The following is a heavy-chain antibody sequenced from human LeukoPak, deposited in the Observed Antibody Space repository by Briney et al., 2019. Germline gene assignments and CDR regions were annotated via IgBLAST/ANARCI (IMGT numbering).Heavy chain of an antibody. CDR3: AREGGYGELSQGYNWFDP. Sequence: SETLSLTCNVSGGSISSYYWSWIRQPPGKGLEWIGYIYYSGSTNYNPSLKSRVTISVDTSKNQFSLKLSSVTAADTAVYYCAREGGYGELSQGYNWFDPWGQGTLVTVSS. CDR1: GGSISSYY. D-gene: IGHD3-10*01. V-gene: IGHV4-59*01. CDR2: IYYSGST. J-gene: IGHJ5*02.